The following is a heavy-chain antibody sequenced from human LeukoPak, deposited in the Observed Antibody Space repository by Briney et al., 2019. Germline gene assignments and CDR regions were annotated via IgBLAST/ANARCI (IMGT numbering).Heavy chain of an antibody. V-gene: IGHV4-4*07. J-gene: IGHJ4*02. CDR1: GGSISSYF. CDR2: IYNSGNT. CDR3: VRKDGDY. Sequence: SETLSLTCTVSGGSISSYFWSWIRQPAGKGLERIGRIYNSGNTNYNPSLKSRVTMSLDTSKNQLYLNLRYVTAADTAIYYCVRKDGDYWGQGTLVTVSS.